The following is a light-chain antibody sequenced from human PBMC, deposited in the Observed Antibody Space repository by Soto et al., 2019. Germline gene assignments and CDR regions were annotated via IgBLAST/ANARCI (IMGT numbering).Light chain of an antibody. Sequence: EIVLKQSPGTLSLSPGERATLSCRASQSVSSSYLAWYQQKPGQAPRLLIYGASSRATGIPDRFSGSGSGTDFTLTISRLEPDDFAVYYCQQYGSSPEFGQGTKVEIK. J-gene: IGKJ1*01. CDR2: GAS. CDR1: QSVSSSY. CDR3: QQYGSSPE. V-gene: IGKV3-20*01.